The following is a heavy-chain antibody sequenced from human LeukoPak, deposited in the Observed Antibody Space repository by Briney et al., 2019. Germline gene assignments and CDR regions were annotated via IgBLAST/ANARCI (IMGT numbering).Heavy chain of an antibody. Sequence: GRSLRLSCAASGFTFSSYAMHWVRQAPGKGLEWVAVISYDGSNKYYADSVKGRFTISRDNSKNTLYLQMNSLRAEDTAVYYCARERGSRSFDCWGQGTLVTVSS. CDR3: ARERGSRSFDC. V-gene: IGHV3-30-3*01. CDR2: ISYDGSNK. J-gene: IGHJ4*02. CDR1: GFTFSSYA. D-gene: IGHD3-16*01.